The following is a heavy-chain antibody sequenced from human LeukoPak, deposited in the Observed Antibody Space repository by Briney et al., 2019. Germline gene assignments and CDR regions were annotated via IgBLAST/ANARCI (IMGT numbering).Heavy chain of an antibody. CDR1: GFTFTTYY. D-gene: IGHD3-10*01. CDR3: VRWGEGVPVDP. V-gene: IGHV3-7*01. CDR2: IKQDGSEK. Sequence: GGSLRLSCAASGFTFTTYYMCWVRQAPGKGLEWVANIKQDGSEKNYLNSVKGRFTISRDNAKNSLYLQMNSLRAEDTAVYYCVRWGEGVPVDPWGQGTLVTVSS. J-gene: IGHJ5*02.